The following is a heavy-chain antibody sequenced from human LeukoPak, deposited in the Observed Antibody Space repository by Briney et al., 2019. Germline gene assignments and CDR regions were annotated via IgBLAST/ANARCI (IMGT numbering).Heavy chain of an antibody. D-gene: IGHD3-22*01. CDR2: INPNSGDT. V-gene: IGHV1-2*02. CDR3: ARTNYYNSSGSQGPGTFYYGLDV. CDR1: EYTFSVYH. J-gene: IGHJ6*02. Sequence: ASVKVSCKASEYTFSVYHIHWVRLAPGQGLEWMAWINPNSGDTNYAQKFQGRVTMTRDTSISTVYMEVSSLRFDDTAVYFCARTNYYNSSGSQGPGTFYYGLDVWGQGTTVTVSS.